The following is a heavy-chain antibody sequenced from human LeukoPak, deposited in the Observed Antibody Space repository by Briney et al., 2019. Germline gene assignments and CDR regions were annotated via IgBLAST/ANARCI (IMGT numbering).Heavy chain of an antibody. CDR2: IYYSGST. D-gene: IGHD6-13*01. J-gene: IGHJ4*02. Sequence: SGTLSLTCTVSGGSISSYYWSCIRQPPGKGLEWIGYIYYSGSTNYNPSLKSRVTISADTSKNQFSLKLSSVTAGDTAVYYCARLVAAAGYYFDYWGQGTLVTVSS. V-gene: IGHV4-59*01. CDR1: GGSISSYY. CDR3: ARLVAAAGYYFDY.